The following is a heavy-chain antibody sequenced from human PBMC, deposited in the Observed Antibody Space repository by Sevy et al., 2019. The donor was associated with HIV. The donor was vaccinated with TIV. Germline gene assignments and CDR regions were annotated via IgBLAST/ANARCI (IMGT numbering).Heavy chain of an antibody. D-gene: IGHD2-8*01. CDR3: AREGCTKPHDY. CDR1: GFTFSKYS. CDR2: LSFGCGEL. Sequence: GGSLRLSCAASGFTFSKYSMSWVRQPPGKGLEWVSTLSFGCGELNYADSVKGRFTISGYNSKSSVYLQMNNLRPEDTALYYCAREGCTKPHDYWGQGTLVTVSS. J-gene: IGHJ4*02. V-gene: IGHV3-23*01.